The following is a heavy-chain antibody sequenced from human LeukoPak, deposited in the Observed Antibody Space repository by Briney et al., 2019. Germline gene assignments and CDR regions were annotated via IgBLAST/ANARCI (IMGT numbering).Heavy chain of an antibody. CDR3: ARGRGEYNYGAEFQH. CDR1: GYTFTSYD. Sequence: GESLKVSCKASGYTFTSYDINWVRQATGQGLEWMGWMNPNSANTGYAQQFQGRVTMTRNTSISTAYMELSSLRSEDTAVYYCARGRGEYNYGAEFQHWGQGTLVTVSS. D-gene: IGHD5-18*01. CDR2: MNPNSANT. J-gene: IGHJ1*01. V-gene: IGHV1-8*01.